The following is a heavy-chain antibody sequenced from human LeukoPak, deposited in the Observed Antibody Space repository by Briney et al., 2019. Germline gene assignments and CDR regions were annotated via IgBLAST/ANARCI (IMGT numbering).Heavy chain of an antibody. Sequence: PSETLSLTCAVYGGSFSGYYWSWIRQPPGKGLEWIGEINHSGSTNYNPSLKSRVTISVDTSKNQFSLKLSSVTAADTAVYYCARTTLVKYSTSLYYYYYVDVWGKGTTVTVSS. CDR1: GGSFSGYY. J-gene: IGHJ6*03. D-gene: IGHD2-2*01. V-gene: IGHV4-34*01. CDR3: ARTTLVKYSTSLYYYYYVDV. CDR2: INHSGST.